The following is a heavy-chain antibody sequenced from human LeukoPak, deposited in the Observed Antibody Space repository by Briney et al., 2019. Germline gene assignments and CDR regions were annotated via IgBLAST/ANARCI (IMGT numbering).Heavy chain of an antibody. D-gene: IGHD2-2*01. CDR2: IYSGGST. J-gene: IGHJ3*02. Sequence: GGSLRLSCAASGFTVSSNYMSWVRQAPGKGLEWVSVIYSGGSTYYADSVKGRFTISRDNSKNTLYLQMNSLRAEDTAVYYCARADQGLLFGAFDIWGQGTMVTVSS. CDR3: ARADQGLLFGAFDI. CDR1: GFTVSSNY. V-gene: IGHV3-53*01.